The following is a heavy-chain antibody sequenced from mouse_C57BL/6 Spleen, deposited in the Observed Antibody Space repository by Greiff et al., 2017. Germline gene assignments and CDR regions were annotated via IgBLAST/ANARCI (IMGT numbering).Heavy chain of an antibody. CDR2: ISDGGSYT. J-gene: IGHJ4*01. D-gene: IGHD2-4*01. CDR1: GFTFSSYA. CDR3: ARDPDYEWYYAMDY. Sequence: EVQGVESGGGLVKPGGSLKLSCAASGFTFSSYAMSWVRQTPEKRLEWVATISDGGSYTYYPDNVKGRFTISRDNAKNNLYLQMSHLKSEDTAMYYCARDPDYEWYYAMDYWGQGTSVTVSS. V-gene: IGHV5-4*01.